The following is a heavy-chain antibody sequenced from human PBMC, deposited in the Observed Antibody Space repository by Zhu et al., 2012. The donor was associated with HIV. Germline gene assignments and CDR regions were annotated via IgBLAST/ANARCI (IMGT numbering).Heavy chain of an antibody. Sequence: QVQLQESGPGVVKPSETLSLTCTVSGDSVSDRTCYWGWIRQSPGKGLEWIGSFYYGANIYYNPSLEGRVRISVDTSKNLFSLELIAVTAADAAVYCCASPRYARRGEDHYFYYGMDVWGQGTTVIVS. CDR2: FYYGANI. CDR1: GDSVSDRTCY. CDR3: ASPRYARRGEDHYFYYGMDV. J-gene: IGHJ6*02. D-gene: IGHD2-2*01. V-gene: IGHV4-39*07.